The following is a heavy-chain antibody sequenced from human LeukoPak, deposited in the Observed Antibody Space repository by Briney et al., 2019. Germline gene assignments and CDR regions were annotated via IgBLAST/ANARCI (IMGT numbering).Heavy chain of an antibody. CDR1: GGSITTYY. CDR3: ARDGGAEAFDI. D-gene: IGHD3-10*01. V-gene: IGHV4-4*07. J-gene: IGHJ3*02. CDR2: IYTSGST. Sequence: PSETLSLTCTVSGGSITTYYWSWIRQPAGKGLEWIGRIYTSGSTNYNPSLKSRVTISVDTSKNQFSLKLSSVTAADTAVYYCARDGGAEAFDIWGQGTMVTVSS.